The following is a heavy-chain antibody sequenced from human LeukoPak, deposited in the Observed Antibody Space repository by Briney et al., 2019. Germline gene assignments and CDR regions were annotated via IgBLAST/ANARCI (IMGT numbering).Heavy chain of an antibody. J-gene: IGHJ3*02. D-gene: IGHD3-22*01. CDR3: AREPDYDSSGSDAFDI. CDR1: GGSISSYY. Sequence: SETLSLTCTVSGGSISSYYWSWIRQPPGKGLEWIGYIYYGGSTNYNPSLKSRVTISVDTSKNQFSLKLSSVTAADTAVYYCAREPDYDSSGSDAFDIWGQGTMVTVSS. CDR2: IYYGGST. V-gene: IGHV4-59*01.